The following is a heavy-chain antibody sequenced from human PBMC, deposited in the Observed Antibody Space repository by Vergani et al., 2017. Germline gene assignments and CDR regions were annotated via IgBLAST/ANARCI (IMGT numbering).Heavy chain of an antibody. J-gene: IGHJ2*01. CDR1: GYTFTGYY. CDR3: ARGGYCSSTSCYSVWYFDL. V-gene: IGHV1-2*02. CDR2: INPNSGGT. D-gene: IGHD2-2*03. Sequence: QVQLVQSGAEVKKPGASVKVSCKASGYTFTGYYMHWVRQAPGQGLEWMGWINPNSGGTNYAQKFQGRVTMTRDTSISTAYMELSSLRSEDTAVYYCARGGYCSSTSCYSVWYFDLWGRGTLVTVSS.